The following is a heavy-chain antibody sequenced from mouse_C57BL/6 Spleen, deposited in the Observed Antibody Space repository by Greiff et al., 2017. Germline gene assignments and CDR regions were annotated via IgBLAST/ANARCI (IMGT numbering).Heavy chain of an antibody. J-gene: IGHJ2*01. V-gene: IGHV1-63*01. D-gene: IGHD4-1*01. CDR2: IYPGGGYT. CDR1: GYTFTNYW. Sequence: QVQLKESGAELVRPGTSVKMSCKASGYTFTNYWIGWAKQRPGHGLEWIGDIYPGGGYTNYNEKFKGKATLTADKSSSTAYMQFSSLTSEDSAIYYCARMGRGGFDYWGQGTPLTVSS. CDR3: ARMGRGGFDY.